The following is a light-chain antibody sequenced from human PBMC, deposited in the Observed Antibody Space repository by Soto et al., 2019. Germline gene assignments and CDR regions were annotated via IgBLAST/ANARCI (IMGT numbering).Light chain of an antibody. J-gene: IGLJ3*02. Sequence: QSALTQPASVSGSPGQSITISCTGTSSDVGGYNYVSWYQQHPGKAPKLMIYEVSNRPSGVSNRFSGSKSGNTASLTNSGLQAEDEADYYCSSYTSSSTWVFGEGTKLTVL. V-gene: IGLV2-14*01. CDR2: EVS. CDR3: SSYTSSSTWV. CDR1: SSDVGGYNY.